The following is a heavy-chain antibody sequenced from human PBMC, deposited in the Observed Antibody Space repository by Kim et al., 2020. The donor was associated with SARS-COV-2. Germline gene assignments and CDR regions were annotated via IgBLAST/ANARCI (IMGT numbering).Heavy chain of an antibody. CDR1: GGTFSSYA. D-gene: IGHD1-7*01. J-gene: IGHJ6*02. CDR2: IIPIFGTA. CDR3: ARGDRDLRELDYYYGMDV. V-gene: IGHV1-69*13. Sequence: SVKVSCKASGGTFSSYAISWVRQAPGQGLEWMGGIIPIFGTANYAQKFQGRVTITADESTSTAYMELSSLRSEDTAVYYCARGDRDLRELDYYYGMDVWGQGTTVTVSS.